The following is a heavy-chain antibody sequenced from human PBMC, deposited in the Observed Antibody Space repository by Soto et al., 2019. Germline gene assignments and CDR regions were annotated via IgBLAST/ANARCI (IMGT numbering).Heavy chain of an antibody. V-gene: IGHV3-11*01. Sequence: ESGGGLVKPGGSLRLSCAASGFTFSDYYMTWIRQAPGKGLEWVSYISSSGSGIYYPDSMKGRFTISRDNAKKSLYLQMTSLRAEDTAVYYCAREYSDAFDIWGRGTMVTVSS. D-gene: IGHD2-15*01. CDR2: ISSSGSGI. CDR1: GFTFSDYY. J-gene: IGHJ3*02. CDR3: AREYSDAFDI.